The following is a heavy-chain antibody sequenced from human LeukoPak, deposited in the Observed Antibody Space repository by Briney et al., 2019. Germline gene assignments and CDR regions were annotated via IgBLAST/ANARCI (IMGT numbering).Heavy chain of an antibody. D-gene: IGHD3-22*01. V-gene: IGHV4-34*01. CDR1: GGSFSGYY. CDR3: ARHNDSFDY. J-gene: IGHJ4*02. CDR2: INHSGST. Sequence: SETLSLTCAVYGGSFSGYYWSWIRQPPGKGLEWIGEINHSGSTNYNPSLKSRVTISVDTSKNQFSLKLSSVTAADTAVYYCARHNDSFDYWGQGTLVTVSS.